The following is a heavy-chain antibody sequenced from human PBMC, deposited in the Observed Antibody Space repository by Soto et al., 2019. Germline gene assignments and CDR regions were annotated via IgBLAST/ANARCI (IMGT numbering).Heavy chain of an antibody. D-gene: IGHD6-19*01. J-gene: IGHJ6*02. V-gene: IGHV1-18*01. CDR1: GYTFTTYG. CDR3: ARQQWLYYYYGMDV. Sequence: QVQLVQSGAEVKKPGASVKVSCKASGYTFTTYGISWVRQAPGQGLEWMGWISAYNGNTNYAQKIQGRVTMTTDTSTSKAYMELRSLRSDDTAVYYCARQQWLYYYYGMDVWGQGTTVTVSS. CDR2: ISAYNGNT.